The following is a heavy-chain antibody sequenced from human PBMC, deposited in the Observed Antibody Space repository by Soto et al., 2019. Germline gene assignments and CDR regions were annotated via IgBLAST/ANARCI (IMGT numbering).Heavy chain of an antibody. J-gene: IGHJ5*02. CDR2: INHSGST. Sequence: SETLSLTCAVYGGSFSGYYWSWIRQPPGKGLEWIGEINHSGSTNYNPSLKSRVTISVDTSKNQFSLKLSSVTAADTAVYYCARGLGRNWFDPWGQGTLVTVSS. CDR1: GGSFSGYY. V-gene: IGHV4-34*01. CDR3: ARGLGRNWFDP.